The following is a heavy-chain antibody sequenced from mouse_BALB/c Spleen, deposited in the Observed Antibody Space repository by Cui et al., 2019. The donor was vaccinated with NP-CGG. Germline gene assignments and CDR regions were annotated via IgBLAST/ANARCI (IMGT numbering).Heavy chain of an antibody. CDR2: INPNIVGT. D-gene: IGHD1-1*01. Sequence: QVQLQQPGAELVKPGASVKPSCKASGYTFTSYWMHWVRQRPGRGLEWIGRINPNIVGTRYNEKFKSKTTLTVDKPSSTAYMQLNSLTSEESAVYYCARFDYYGSSYFDYWGQGTTLTVSS. J-gene: IGHJ2*01. CDR1: GYTFTSYW. V-gene: IGHV1-72*01. CDR3: ARFDYYGSSYFDY.